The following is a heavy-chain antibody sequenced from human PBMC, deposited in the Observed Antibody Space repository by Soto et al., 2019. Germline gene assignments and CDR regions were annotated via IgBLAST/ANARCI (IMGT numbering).Heavy chain of an antibody. V-gene: IGHV1-24*01. CDR1: GYTLTELS. CDR2: FDPEDGET. D-gene: IGHD2-15*01. Sequence: GASVKVSCKFSGYTLTELSMHCVRQAPGKGLEWMGGFDPEDGETIYAQKFQGRVTMTEDTSTDTAYMELSSLRSEDTAVYYCAVLRIRYYYYMDVWGKGTTVTVSS. CDR3: AVLRIRYYYYMDV. J-gene: IGHJ6*03.